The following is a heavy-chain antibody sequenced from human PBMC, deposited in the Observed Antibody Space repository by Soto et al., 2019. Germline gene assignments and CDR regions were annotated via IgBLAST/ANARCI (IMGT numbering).Heavy chain of an antibody. Sequence: SETLSLTCAVYGGSFSGYYWNWIRQPPGKGLEWIGEINHSGSTNYDPSLKSRVTISVDTSKNQFSLKLSSVTAADTAVYYCARGLDYVVYWGQGTLVTVSS. CDR1: GGSFSGYY. J-gene: IGHJ4*02. CDR3: ARGLDYVVY. CDR2: INHSGST. V-gene: IGHV4-34*01.